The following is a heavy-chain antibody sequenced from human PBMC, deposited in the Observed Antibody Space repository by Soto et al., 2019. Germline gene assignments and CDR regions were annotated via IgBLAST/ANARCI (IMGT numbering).Heavy chain of an antibody. J-gene: IGHJ4*02. D-gene: IGHD3-22*01. CDR2: IYWDGDE. V-gene: IGHV2-5*02. CDR1: GFSLSTSGVG. CDR3: AHRALIGQSVGFDS. Sequence: GPTLVNPAETLTLTCTFSGFSLSTSGVGVGWIRQPPGKALEWLALIYWDGDERYSPSLRTKVTITKDTSKNQVVLTMTNMDPVDTATYYCAHRALIGQSVGFDSWGQGTLVTVSS.